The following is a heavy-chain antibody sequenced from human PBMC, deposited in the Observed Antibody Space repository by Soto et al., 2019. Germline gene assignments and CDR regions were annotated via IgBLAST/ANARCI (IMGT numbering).Heavy chain of an antibody. CDR1: GGSFSPSF. D-gene: IGHD3-22*01. CDR3: ARGGLDTYYYDSSGYYYYYYGMDV. CDR2: IHQSGGT. V-gene: IGHV4-34*01. J-gene: IGHJ6*02. Sequence: SETLSLTCAVYGGSFSPSFCSWVRQPPGKGLEWIGEIHQSGGTIYNPSLKSRVTISVDTSKNQFSLKLSSVTAADTAVYYCARGGLDTYYYDSSGYYYYYYGMDVWGQGTTVTVSS.